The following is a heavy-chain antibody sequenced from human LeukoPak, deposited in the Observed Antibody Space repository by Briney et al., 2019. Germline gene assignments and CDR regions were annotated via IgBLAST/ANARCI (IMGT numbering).Heavy chain of an antibody. J-gene: IGHJ6*03. CDR2: FDPEDGET. V-gene: IGHV1-24*01. CDR3: ATSQYYDLTMDV. D-gene: IGHD3-3*01. Sequence: ASVKVSCKVSGYTLTGLSMHWVRQAPGKGLEWMGGFDPEDGETIYAQKFQGRVTMTEDTSTDTAYMELSSLRSEDTAVYYCATSQYYDLTMDVWGKGTTVTISS. CDR1: GYTLTGLS.